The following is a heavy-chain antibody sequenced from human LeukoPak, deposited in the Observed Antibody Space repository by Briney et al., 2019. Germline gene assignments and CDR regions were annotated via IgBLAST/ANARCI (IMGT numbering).Heavy chain of an antibody. V-gene: IGHV3-30*18. CDR1: GFTVSSNY. D-gene: IGHD6-13*01. CDR3: AKGGGYSSSWYEGSFDY. Sequence: GGSLRLSCAASGFTVSSNYMSWVRQAPGKGLEWVSVISYDGSNIYYADSVKGRLTISRDNSKNTLYLQMNTLRAEDTAVYHCAKGGGYSSSWYEGSFDYWGQGTLVTVSS. J-gene: IGHJ4*02. CDR2: ISYDGSNI.